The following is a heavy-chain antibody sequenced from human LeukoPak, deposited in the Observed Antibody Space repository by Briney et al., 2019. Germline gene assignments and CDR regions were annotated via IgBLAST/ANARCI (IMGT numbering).Heavy chain of an antibody. D-gene: IGHD1-26*01. CDR2: IYTSGST. CDR3: ARDGVLPRSGSYYRRNWFDP. J-gene: IGHJ5*02. Sequence: SETLSLTCTVSGGSISSGGYYWSWIRQPAGKGLEWIGRIYTSGSTNYNPSLKSRVTMSVDTSKNQFSLKLSSVTAADTAVYYCARDGVLPRSGSYYRRNWFDPWGQGTLVTVSS. CDR1: GGSISSGGYY. V-gene: IGHV4-61*02.